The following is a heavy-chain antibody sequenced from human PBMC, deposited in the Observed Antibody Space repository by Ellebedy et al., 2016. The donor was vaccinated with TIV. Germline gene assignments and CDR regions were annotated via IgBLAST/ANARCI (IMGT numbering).Heavy chain of an antibody. J-gene: IGHJ4*02. CDR2: IYYSGST. CDR1: GGSISSGGYY. CDR3: ARDPYCSGGSCWPV. Sequence: MPSETLSLTCTVSGGSISSGGYYWSWIRQHPGKGLEWIGYIYYSGSTYYNPSLKSRVTISVDTSKNQFSLKLSSVTAADTAVYYCARDPYCSGGSCWPVWGQGTLVTVSS. D-gene: IGHD2-15*01. V-gene: IGHV4-30-4*08.